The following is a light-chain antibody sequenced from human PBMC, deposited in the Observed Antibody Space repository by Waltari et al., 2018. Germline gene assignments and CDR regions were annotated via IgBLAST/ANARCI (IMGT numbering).Light chain of an antibody. CDR2: EVS. CDR1: SSDVGGYNS. Sequence: QSALTQPPSASGYPGQSVTISCTGPSSDVGGYNSVSWYQQHPGKAPKLMIYEVSKRPSGVPDRFSGSKSGNTASLTVSGLQAEDEADYYCSSYAGSSPYVFGTGTKVTVL. J-gene: IGLJ1*01. V-gene: IGLV2-8*01. CDR3: SSYAGSSPYV.